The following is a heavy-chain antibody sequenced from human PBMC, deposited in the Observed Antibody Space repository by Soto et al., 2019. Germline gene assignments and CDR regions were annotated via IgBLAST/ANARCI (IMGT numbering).Heavy chain of an antibody. V-gene: IGHV1-69*12. D-gene: IGHD5-12*01. CDR1: GGTFSSYT. Sequence: QVQLVQSGAEVKKPGSSVTVSCKASGGTFSSYTISWVRQAPGQGREWMGGIIPIFGTGNYAQKFQGRVTITADESTSTAYMELSSLRSEDTAVYYCARGNHRWLQLWYFDLWGRGTLVTVSS. J-gene: IGHJ2*01. CDR2: IIPIFGTG. CDR3: ARGNHRWLQLWYFDL.